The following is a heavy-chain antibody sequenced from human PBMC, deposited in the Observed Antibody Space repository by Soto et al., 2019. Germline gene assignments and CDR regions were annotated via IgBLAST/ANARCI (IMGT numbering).Heavy chain of an antibody. J-gene: IGHJ4*02. CDR2: ISDDGSKK. CDR1: GFTFSSYA. CDR3: ARPYYKDSSGYIDY. V-gene: IGHV3-30*04. D-gene: IGHD3-22*01. Sequence: QVQLVESGGGVVQPGRSLRLSCAVSGFTFSSYAMHWVRQAPGKGLEWVVVISDDGSKKSYADSVKGRFTISRDNSKNTRYLEMNSRRAEDTAVYYCARPYYKDSSGYIDYWGQGTLVTVSS.